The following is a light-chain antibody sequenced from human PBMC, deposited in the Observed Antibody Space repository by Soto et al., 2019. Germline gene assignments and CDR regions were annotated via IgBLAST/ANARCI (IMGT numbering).Light chain of an antibody. CDR1: SSDVGGYDY. CDR3: ISYASINTYV. Sequence: QSALTQPASASGSPGQSITISCTGTSSDVGGYDYVSWYQQHPGKAPKLMIYDVTNRPSGVSNRFSGSKSGNTASLTISGLQAEDEADYYCISYASINTYVFGTGTKLTVL. V-gene: IGLV2-14*01. CDR2: DVT. J-gene: IGLJ1*01.